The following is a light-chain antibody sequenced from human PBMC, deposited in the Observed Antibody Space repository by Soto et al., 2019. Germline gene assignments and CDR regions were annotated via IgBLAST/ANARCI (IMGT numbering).Light chain of an antibody. CDR1: QGISSW. CDR3: QQHNTLSRT. Sequence: DIELTQSPSTLSASVGDRVTITCRASQGISSWLAWYQQKPGKAPKLLIYKASNLQTGVPSRFSGSGSGTESTLTIRGLQPDDFATYYCQQHNTLSRTFGQGTKVEIK. CDR2: KAS. J-gene: IGKJ1*01. V-gene: IGKV1-5*03.